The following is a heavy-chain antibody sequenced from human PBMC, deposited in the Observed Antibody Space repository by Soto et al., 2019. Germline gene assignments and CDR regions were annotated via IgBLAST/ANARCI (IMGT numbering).Heavy chain of an antibody. CDR1: GGSISSGGYY. V-gene: IGHV4-31*03. CDR3: ARVNDYGDFKTRYFDY. Sequence: SETLSLTCTVSGGSISSGGYYWSWIRQHPGKGLEWIGYIYYSGSTYYNPSLKSRVTISVDTSKNQFSLKLSSVTAADTAVYYCARVNDYGDFKTRYFDYWGQGTLVTVSS. CDR2: IYYSGST. J-gene: IGHJ4*02. D-gene: IGHD4-17*01.